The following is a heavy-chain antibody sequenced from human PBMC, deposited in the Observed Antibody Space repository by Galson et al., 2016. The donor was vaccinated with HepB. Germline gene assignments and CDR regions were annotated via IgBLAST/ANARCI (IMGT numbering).Heavy chain of an antibody. CDR3: ARELSLVPGKGVHFDL. CDR1: GYRFSGQA. J-gene: IGHJ5*02. V-gene: IGHV3-30*04. Sequence: SLRLSCAASGYRFSGQAMNWVRQAPGKGLEWVSFITYDATYQHYADSVRGRFTISRDNFNNTLYLQMNSPRTEDTAVYYCARELSLVPGKGVHFDLWGQGTLVTVSS. CDR2: ITYDATYQ. D-gene: IGHD6-19*01.